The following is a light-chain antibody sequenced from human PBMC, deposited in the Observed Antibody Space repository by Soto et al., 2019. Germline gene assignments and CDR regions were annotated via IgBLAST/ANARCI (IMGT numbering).Light chain of an antibody. V-gene: IGLV1-40*01. CDR2: GNS. J-gene: IGLJ2*01. Sequence: QSVLTQPPSVSGAPGQRVTISCTGSSSNIGAGYDVHWYQQLPGTAPKLLIYGNSNRPSGVPDRFSGSKSGTSASLAITGLQAEDEADYYCVLYMGSGILVFGGGTKLTVL. CDR1: SSNIGAGYD. CDR3: VLYMGSGILV.